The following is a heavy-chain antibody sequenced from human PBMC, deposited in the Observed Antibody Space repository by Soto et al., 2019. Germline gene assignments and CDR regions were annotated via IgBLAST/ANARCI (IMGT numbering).Heavy chain of an antibody. CDR3: ASSYYYDSSGYYEKWFDP. D-gene: IGHD3-22*01. CDR1: GGSISSSSYY. V-gene: IGHV4-39*01. J-gene: IGHJ5*02. Sequence: PSETLSLSCTVSGGSISSSSYYWGWIRQPPGKGLEWLGSIYYSGSTYYNPFLKSRVTISVDTSKNQFSLKLSSVTAADTAVYYCASSYYYDSSGYYEKWFDPWGQGTLVT. CDR2: IYYSGST.